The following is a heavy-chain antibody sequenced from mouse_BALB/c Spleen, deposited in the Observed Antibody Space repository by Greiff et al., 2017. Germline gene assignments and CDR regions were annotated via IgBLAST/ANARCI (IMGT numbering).Heavy chain of an antibody. J-gene: IGHJ1*01. CDR2: IRSKSNNYAT. Sequence: GGGLVQPKGSLKLSCAASGFTFNTNAMNWVRQAPGKGLEWVARIRSKSNNYATYYADSVKDRFTISRDDSQSMLYLQMNNLKTEDTAMYYCVRSSLTGSDWYFDVWGAGTTVTVSS. D-gene: IGHD4-1*01. CDR3: VRSSLTGSDWYFDV. V-gene: IGHV10S3*01. CDR1: GFTFNTNA.